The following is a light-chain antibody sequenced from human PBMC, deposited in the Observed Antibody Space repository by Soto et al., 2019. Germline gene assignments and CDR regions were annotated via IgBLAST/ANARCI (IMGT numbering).Light chain of an antibody. CDR2: DVS. J-gene: IGLJ1*01. V-gene: IGLV2-11*01. Sequence: QSALTQPRSVSGSPGQSVTISCTGTTSDVGAYNYVSWYQQHPGKVPKLMIYDVSKRPSGVPDRFSGSKSGYAASLTISGVQADDESDYYCSSYAGTDSFVFGTGTKLTVL. CDR1: TSDVGAYNY. CDR3: SSYAGTDSFV.